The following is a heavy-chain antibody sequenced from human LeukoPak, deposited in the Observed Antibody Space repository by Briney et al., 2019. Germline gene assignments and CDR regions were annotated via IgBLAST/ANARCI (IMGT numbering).Heavy chain of an antibody. CDR1: GYTFTSYG. V-gene: IGHV1-18*01. CDR3: AVWGIAAAGTKFDY. Sequence: ASVKVSCKASGYTFTSYGISWVRQAPGQGLEWMGWISAYNGNTNYAQKLHGRVTMTTDTSTSTAYMELRSLRSDDTAVYYCAVWGIAAAGTKFDYWGQGTLVTVSS. J-gene: IGHJ4*02. D-gene: IGHD6-13*01. CDR2: ISAYNGNT.